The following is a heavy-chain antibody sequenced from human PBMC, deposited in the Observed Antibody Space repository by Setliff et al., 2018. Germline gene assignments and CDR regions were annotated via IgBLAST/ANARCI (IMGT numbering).Heavy chain of an antibody. CDR2: ISGSGGII. CDR1: GFTFSDYY. Sequence: PGGSLRLSCAASGFTFSDYYMTWIRQAPGKGLEWISYISGSGGIIKYADSVKCRFTISRDNAKKSLYLQMNIVRAEDTAVYYCARDSLHKLLWVTESSDGVDFWGQGTTVTVSS. J-gene: IGHJ6*02. CDR3: ARDSLHKLLWVTESSDGVDF. V-gene: IGHV3-11*04. D-gene: IGHD3-10*01.